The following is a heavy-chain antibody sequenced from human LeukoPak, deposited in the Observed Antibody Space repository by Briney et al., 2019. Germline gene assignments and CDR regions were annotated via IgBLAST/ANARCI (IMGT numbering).Heavy chain of an antibody. CDR1: GFTFSSYW. D-gene: IGHD3-22*01. Sequence: GGSLRLSCAPSGFTFSSYWMSWVREAPGKGLEWVANMNPDGSEKYFLDSVKGRFSISRDNAKSSLYLQMNSLRGDDTAVYYCARDRALYDSRRGYYYTEDDYWGQGTLVTVSS. CDR2: MNPDGSEK. CDR3: ARDRALYDSRRGYYYTEDDY. V-gene: IGHV3-7*01. J-gene: IGHJ4*02.